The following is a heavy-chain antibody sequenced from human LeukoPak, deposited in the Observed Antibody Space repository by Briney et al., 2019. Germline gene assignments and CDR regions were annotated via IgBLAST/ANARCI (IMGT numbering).Heavy chain of an antibody. CDR2: LSHSGST. Sequence: SETLSLTCTVSGYSITSGYYWGWIRQPPGRGLEWIGNLSHSGSTYYNSSLRSRVTISVDKSKNHFSLKLRSVTAADTAIYFCARAPGYGNSWYPFHIWGQGTMVTVSS. V-gene: IGHV4-38-2*02. CDR3: ARAPGYGNSWYPFHI. CDR1: GYSITSGYY. D-gene: IGHD6-13*01. J-gene: IGHJ3*02.